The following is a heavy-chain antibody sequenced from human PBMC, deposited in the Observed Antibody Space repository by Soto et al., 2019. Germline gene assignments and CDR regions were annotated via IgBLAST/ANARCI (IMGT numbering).Heavy chain of an antibody. D-gene: IGHD5-18*01. CDR1: GGTFCSYA. V-gene: IGHV1-69*06. CDR3: AARGYSYGSPFDY. CDR2: IIPIFGTA. J-gene: IGHJ4*02. Sequence: AVKVSCKASGGTFCSYASSWVRQAPGQGLEWMGGIIPIFGTANYAQKFQGRVTITADKTTSTAYMELSSLRSEDTAVYYCAARGYSYGSPFDYWGQGTPVPVSS.